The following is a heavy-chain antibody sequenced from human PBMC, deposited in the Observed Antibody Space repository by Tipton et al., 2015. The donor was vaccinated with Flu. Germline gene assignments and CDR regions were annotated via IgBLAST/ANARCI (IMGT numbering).Heavy chain of an antibody. CDR3: AHYWYSDL. Sequence: SLRLSCEASGLTFNSYGMHWVRQAPGKGLEWVAFIRYDGTNKYYADSVKGRFTISRGNSKNTLYLQMSSLRAEDTAVYYCAHYWYSDLWGRGTLVTVSS. CDR1: GLTFNSYG. V-gene: IGHV3-30*02. CDR2: IRYDGTNK. J-gene: IGHJ2*01.